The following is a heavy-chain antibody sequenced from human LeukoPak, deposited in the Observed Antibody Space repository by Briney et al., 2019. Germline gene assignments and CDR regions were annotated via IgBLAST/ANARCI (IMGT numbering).Heavy chain of an antibody. J-gene: IGHJ4*02. V-gene: IGHV5-51*01. CDR1: GYSFTNYW. CDR2: IYPGDSDT. Sequence: GESLKISCKGSGYSFTNYWIGWVRQMPGKGLEWMGIIYPGDSDTRYSPSFQGQVTISADKSISTAYLHWCSLKASDTAMFYCARSGSGTRFDYWGQGTLVTVSS. D-gene: IGHD6-19*01. CDR3: ARSGSGTRFDY.